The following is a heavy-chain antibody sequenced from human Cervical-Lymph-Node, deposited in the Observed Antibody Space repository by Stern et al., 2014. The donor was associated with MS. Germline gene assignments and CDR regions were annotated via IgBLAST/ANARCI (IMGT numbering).Heavy chain of an antibody. D-gene: IGHD2/OR15-2a*01. CDR3: ARERQQYCNSEGCSYWYFDL. V-gene: IGHV4-4*02. J-gene: IGHJ2*01. CDR2: IYHSGAS. Sequence: QVQLQESGPGLVKPSGTLSLTCAVSGGSVSSTNWWSWVRQSPGKRVEGIGNIYHSGASNYRPSPRSRVSISLDSSKTHLALHLTSVTAADTAVYYCARERQQYCNSEGCSYWYFDLWGRGTLVTVSS. CDR1: GGSVSSTNW.